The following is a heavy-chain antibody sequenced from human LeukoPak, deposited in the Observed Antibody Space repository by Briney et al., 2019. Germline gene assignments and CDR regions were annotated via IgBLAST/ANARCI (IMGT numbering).Heavy chain of an antibody. D-gene: IGHD5-18*01. CDR3: ARGYSYGLDY. J-gene: IGHJ4*02. CDR1: GFTFSSYA. CDR2: IYSGGST. Sequence: GGSLRLSCAASGFTFSSYAMSWVRHAPGKGLKWVSVIYSGGSTYYEDSVKGRFTTSRDNSKNTLYLQMNSLRVEDTAVYYCARGYSYGLDYWGQGTLVTVSS. V-gene: IGHV3-66*01.